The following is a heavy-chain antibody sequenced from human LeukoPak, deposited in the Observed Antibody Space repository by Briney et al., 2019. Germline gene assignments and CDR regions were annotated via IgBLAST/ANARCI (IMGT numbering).Heavy chain of an antibody. CDR3: AKRGVVIRVILVGFHKEAYYFDS. V-gene: IGHV3-23*01. Sequence: GGSLRLSCAVSGLTLSNYGMSWVRQAPGKGLEWVAGISGSGGRTNYADSVKGRFTVSRDNPKNTLYLQMNSLRAEDTAVYFCAKRGVVIRVILVGFHKEAYYFDSWGQGALVTVSS. J-gene: IGHJ4*02. D-gene: IGHD3-22*01. CDR1: GLTLSNYG. CDR2: ISGSGGRT.